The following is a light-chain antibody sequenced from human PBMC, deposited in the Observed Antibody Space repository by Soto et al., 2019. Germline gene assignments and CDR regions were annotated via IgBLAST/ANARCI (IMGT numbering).Light chain of an antibody. J-gene: IGKJ4*01. Sequence: EIVMTQSPVTLSVSPGERATLSCRASQSVSSNLAWYQQKPGQAPRLLIYGASSRATGIPDRFSGSGSGTDFTLTISRLEPEDFAVYYCQQYGSSPLTFGGGTKV. V-gene: IGKV3-20*01. CDR3: QQYGSSPLT. CDR1: QSVSSN. CDR2: GAS.